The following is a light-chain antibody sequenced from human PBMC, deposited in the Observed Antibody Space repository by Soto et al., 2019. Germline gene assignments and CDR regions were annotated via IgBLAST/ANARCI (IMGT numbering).Light chain of an antibody. CDR3: QQSYSTPIT. J-gene: IGKJ5*01. V-gene: IGKV1-39*01. CDR1: QSISSY. CDR2: AAS. Sequence: DIQMTQSPSSLSASXGDRVTITXXASQSISSYLNWYQQKPGKAPKLLIYAASSLQSGVPSRFSGSGSGTDFTLTISSLQPEDFATYYCQQSYSTPITFGQGTRLEI.